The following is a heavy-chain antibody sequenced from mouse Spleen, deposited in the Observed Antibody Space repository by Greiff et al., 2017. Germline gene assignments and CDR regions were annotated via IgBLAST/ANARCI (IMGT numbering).Heavy chain of an antibody. CDR1: GYTCTSYW. CDR2: INPSTGYT. D-gene: IGHD1-1*01. V-gene: IGHV1-7*01. CDR3: ARKKVAPFDD. Sequence: QVQLQQSGAELAKPGASVKMSCKASGYTCTSYWMHWVKQRPGQGLEWIGYINPSTGYTEYNQKFKDKATLTADKSSSTAYMQLSSLTSEDSAVYYCARKKVAPFDDWGQGTTLTVSS. J-gene: IGHJ2*01.